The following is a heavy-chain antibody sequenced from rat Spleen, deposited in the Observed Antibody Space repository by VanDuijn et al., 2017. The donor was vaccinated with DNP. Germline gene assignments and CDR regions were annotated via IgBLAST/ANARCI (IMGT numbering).Heavy chain of an antibody. CDR1: GFTFRNYY. V-gene: IGHV5-7*01. CDR2: ITASGSRT. CDR3: ARHVAGGWFAY. D-gene: IGHD4-3*01. Sequence: EVQLVESGGGLVQPGRSLRVSCAVSGFTFRNYYMAWVRQAPKKGLEWVATITASGSRTSYRDSVKGRFTISRDNAKNTLSLQMDSLRSEETATYYCARHVAGGWFAYWGQATLVTVSS. J-gene: IGHJ3*01.